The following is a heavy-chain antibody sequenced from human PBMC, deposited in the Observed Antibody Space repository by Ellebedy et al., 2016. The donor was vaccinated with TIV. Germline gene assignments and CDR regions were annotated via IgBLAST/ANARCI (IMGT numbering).Heavy chain of an antibody. D-gene: IGHD3-22*01. Sequence: AASVKVSCKASGFTFTSSAVQWARQARGQRLEWIGWIVVGSGNTNYAQKFQERVTITRDMSTSTAYMELSSLRSEDTAVYYCARDLWGNGCSTMTCSHFDYWGQGTVVTVSS. J-gene: IGHJ4*01. CDR1: GFTFTSSA. CDR2: IVVGSGNT. CDR3: ARDLWGNGCSTMTCSHFDY. V-gene: IGHV1-58*01.